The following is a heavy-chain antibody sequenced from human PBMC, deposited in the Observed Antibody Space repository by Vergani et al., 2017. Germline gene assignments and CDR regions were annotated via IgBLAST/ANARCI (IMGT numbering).Heavy chain of an antibody. CDR3: ARVSQIVVVTWGYYFDY. Sequence: QVQLQESGPGLVKPSETLSLTCTVSGYSISSGYYWGWIRQPPGKGLEWIGSIYHSGSTYYNPSLKSRVTISVDTSKNQFSLKLSSVTAADTAVYYCARVSQIVVVTWGYYFDYWGQGTLVTVSS. J-gene: IGHJ4*02. V-gene: IGHV4-38-2*02. CDR2: IYHSGST. D-gene: IGHD3-22*01. CDR1: GYSISSGYY.